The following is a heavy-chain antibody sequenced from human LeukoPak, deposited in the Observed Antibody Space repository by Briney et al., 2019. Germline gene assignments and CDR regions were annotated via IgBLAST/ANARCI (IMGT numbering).Heavy chain of an antibody. Sequence: PSETLSPTCSVSGSSISNYYWSWIRQSAGKGLEWIGRMSSSGTTNYNPSLESRVTMSVDTSKNQSSLKLNSVTAADTAVYYCARGDGAAGTLWCFDFWGRGTLVTVSS. J-gene: IGHJ2*01. CDR1: GSSISNYY. V-gene: IGHV4-4*07. D-gene: IGHD6-13*01. CDR2: MSSSGTT. CDR3: ARGDGAAGTLWCFDF.